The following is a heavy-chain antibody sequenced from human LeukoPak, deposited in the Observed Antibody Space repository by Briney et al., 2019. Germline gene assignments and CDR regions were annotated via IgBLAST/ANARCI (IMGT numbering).Heavy chain of an antibody. Sequence: GGSLRLSCAASGFTFSIYGMHWVRQAPAKGLEWVAFRLYDGSNKYYADSVKGRFTISRDNSKNTLYLQMNSLRAEDTAVYYCASITDYWGQGTLVTVSS. CDR3: ASITDY. CDR2: RLYDGSNK. CDR1: GFTFSIYG. V-gene: IGHV3-30*02. D-gene: IGHD2/OR15-2a*01. J-gene: IGHJ4*02.